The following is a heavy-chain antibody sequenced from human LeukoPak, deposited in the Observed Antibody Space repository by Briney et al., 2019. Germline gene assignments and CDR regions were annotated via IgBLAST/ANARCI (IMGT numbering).Heavy chain of an antibody. Sequence: QPGGSLRLSCAASGFTFSGYEMNWVRQAPGKGLEWVSYISSSGSTIYYADSVKGRFTISRDNAKNSLYLQMNSLRAEDTAVYYCAELGITMIGGVWGKGTTVTISS. CDR1: GFTFSGYE. CDR3: AELGITMIGGV. V-gene: IGHV3-48*03. D-gene: IGHD3-10*02. CDR2: ISSSGSTI. J-gene: IGHJ6*04.